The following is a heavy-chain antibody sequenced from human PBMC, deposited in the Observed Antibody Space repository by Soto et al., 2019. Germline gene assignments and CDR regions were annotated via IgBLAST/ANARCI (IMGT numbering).Heavy chain of an antibody. Sequence: EVQLVESGGGLVKPGGSLRLSCAASGFTFSSYSMNWVRQAPGKGLEWVSSISSSSSYIYYADSVKGRFTISRDNAKKSMELANKRLRAQGPAVVFRAGEGHLITGAPGYSGMDVWGQGTTVTVSS. D-gene: IGHD1-20*01. V-gene: IGHV3-21*01. CDR3: AGEGHLITGAPGYSGMDV. CDR1: GFTFSSYS. J-gene: IGHJ6*02. CDR2: ISSSSSYI.